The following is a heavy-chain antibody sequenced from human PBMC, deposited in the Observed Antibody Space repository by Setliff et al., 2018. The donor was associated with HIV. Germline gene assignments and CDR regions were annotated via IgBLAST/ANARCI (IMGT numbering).Heavy chain of an antibody. CDR2: IYYSGST. V-gene: IGHV4-59*12. CDR3: ASQGRSGWLWGGFVS. CDR1: GGSIFSYY. D-gene: IGHD6-19*01. Sequence: KPSETLSLTCSVSGGSIFSYYWSWIRQPPGKGLEWIGYIYYSGSTNYNPSLKSRVTISVDKSKKQISLKLSSVTAADTAVYYCASQGRSGWLWGGFVSWGQGTLVTVSS. J-gene: IGHJ4*02.